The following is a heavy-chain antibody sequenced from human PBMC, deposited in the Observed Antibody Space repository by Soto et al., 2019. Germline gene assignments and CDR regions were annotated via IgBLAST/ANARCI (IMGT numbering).Heavy chain of an antibody. CDR3: ARVVPYNYYYSSGYRYGMDV. Sequence: VQLVQSGAEVKKPGSSVKVSCKASGGTFSSYDISWVRQAPGQGLEWMGGLIPIFGTANYEQKFQGRVTITANESTSTAYMELSSLRSEVTAVYYCARVVPYNYYYSSGYRYGMDVWGQVTTVNVSS. CDR2: LIPIFGTA. CDR1: GGTFSSYD. V-gene: IGHV1-69*01. D-gene: IGHD3-22*01. J-gene: IGHJ6*02.